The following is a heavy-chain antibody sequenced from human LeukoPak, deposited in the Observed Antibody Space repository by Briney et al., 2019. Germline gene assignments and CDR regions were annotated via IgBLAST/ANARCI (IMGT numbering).Heavy chain of an antibody. J-gene: IGHJ4*02. V-gene: IGHV1-2*02. D-gene: IGHD1/OR15-1a*01. CDR3: ASQGEGYNWNTDLDY. Sequence: ASVKVSCKASGYTFTGYYMHWVRQAPGQGLERMGWINPNSGGTNYAQKFQGRVTMTRDTSISTAYMELSRLRSDDTAVYYCASQGEGYNWNTDLDYWGQGTLVTVSS. CDR1: GYTFTGYY. CDR2: INPNSGGT.